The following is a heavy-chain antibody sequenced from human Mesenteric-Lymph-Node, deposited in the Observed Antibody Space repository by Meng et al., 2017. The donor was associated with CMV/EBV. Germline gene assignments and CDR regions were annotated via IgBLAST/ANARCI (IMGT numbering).Heavy chain of an antibody. Sequence: GGSLRLSCAASGFTFSSYSMNWVRQAPGKGLEWVSSISSSSYIYYADSVKGRFTISRDNAKNSLYLQMNSLRAEDTAVYYCASLTTVVTPFDYWGQGTLVTVSS. J-gene: IGHJ4*02. D-gene: IGHD4-23*01. CDR2: ISSSSYI. CDR3: ASLTTVVTPFDY. CDR1: GFTFSSYS. V-gene: IGHV3-21*01.